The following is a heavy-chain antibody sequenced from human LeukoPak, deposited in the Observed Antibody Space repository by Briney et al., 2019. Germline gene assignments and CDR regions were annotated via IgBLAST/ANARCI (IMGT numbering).Heavy chain of an antibody. V-gene: IGHV3-9*01. J-gene: IGHJ5*02. CDR2: IPWNNDII. D-gene: IGHD3-22*01. CDR3: AKGAFYDSSGYLTNWFDP. CDR1: GFPFGNYA. Sequence: GRSLRLSCVASGFPFGNYAMHWVRQTPGKGLEWVAGIPWNNDIITYADSVRGRFTVSRDNSKNTLYLQMNSLRAEDTAVYYCAKGAFYDSSGYLTNWFDPWGQGTLVTVSS.